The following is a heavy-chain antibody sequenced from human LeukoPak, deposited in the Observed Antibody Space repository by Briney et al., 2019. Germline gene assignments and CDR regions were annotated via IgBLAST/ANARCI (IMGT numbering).Heavy chain of an antibody. V-gene: IGHV4-59*01. J-gene: IGHJ3*02. D-gene: IGHD2-15*01. CDR3: ARDFLGSRGFAFDI. CDR1: RGSISSNY. CDR2: MHYSGST. Sequence: NSSETLSLTCTVSRGSISSNYWGWIRQPPGKGLEWIGYMHYSGSTNYNPSLKSRVTISVDTSKNQFSLKLSSVTAADTAVHYCARDFLGSRGFAFDIWGQGTMVTVSS.